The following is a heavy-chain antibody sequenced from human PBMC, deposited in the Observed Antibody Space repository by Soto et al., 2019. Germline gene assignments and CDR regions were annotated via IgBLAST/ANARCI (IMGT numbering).Heavy chain of an antibody. Sequence: SETLSLTCTVSGGSISSSSYYWGWIRQPPGKGLEWIGSIYYSGSTYYNPSLKSRVTISVDTSKNQFSLKLSSVTAADTAVYYCARLGERITIFGVVTPGDYWGQGTLVTVSS. CDR3: ARLGERITIFGVVTPGDY. CDR2: IYYSGST. CDR1: GGSISSSSYY. J-gene: IGHJ4*02. V-gene: IGHV4-39*01. D-gene: IGHD3-3*01.